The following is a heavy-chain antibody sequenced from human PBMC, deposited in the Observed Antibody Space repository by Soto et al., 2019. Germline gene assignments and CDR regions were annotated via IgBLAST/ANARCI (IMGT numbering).Heavy chain of an antibody. V-gene: IGHV3-33*01. D-gene: IGHD3-3*01. CDR2: IWYDGSKK. J-gene: IGHJ6*02. Sequence: QVQVVESGGGVVQPGRSLRLSCAASGFTFSSFALPWVRQAPGRGRGGWSLIWYDGSKKSYGDSVKGRFTISRDNSRNTVYLQMNSLRADDTAVYYCARDASYYSLWSGYYPSRNGMDVWGQGTTVTVSS. CDR3: ARDASYYSLWSGYYPSRNGMDV. CDR1: GFTFSSFA.